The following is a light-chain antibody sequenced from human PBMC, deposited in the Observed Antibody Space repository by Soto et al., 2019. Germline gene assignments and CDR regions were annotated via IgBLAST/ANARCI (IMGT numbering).Light chain of an antibody. Sequence: EIVMTQSPATLSVSPGERAPLSCRASQSVSSKLAWYRQRPGQAPRLVIYDTSTRATGVPARFSGSGCATEYFLTISSLQSEDFLVYYCQQYNDRFSITFGQGTQLEIK. J-gene: IGKJ5*01. CDR1: QSVSSK. CDR3: QQYNDRFSIT. V-gene: IGKV3-15*01. CDR2: DTS.